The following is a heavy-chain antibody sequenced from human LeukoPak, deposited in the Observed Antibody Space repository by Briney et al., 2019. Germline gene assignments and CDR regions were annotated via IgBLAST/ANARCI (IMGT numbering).Heavy chain of an antibody. CDR2: IYYSGST. V-gene: IGHV4-59*12. D-gene: IGHD3-3*01. CDR1: GVSISSYY. J-gene: IGHJ4*02. Sequence: PSETLSLTCTVSGVSISSYYWSWIRQPPGKGLEWIGYIYYSGSTNYNPSLKSRVTISVDTSKNQFSLKLSSVTAADTAVYYCARESGPPSFNYDFWSGYSTAIDYWGRGTLVTVSS. CDR3: ARESGPPSFNYDFWSGYSTAIDY.